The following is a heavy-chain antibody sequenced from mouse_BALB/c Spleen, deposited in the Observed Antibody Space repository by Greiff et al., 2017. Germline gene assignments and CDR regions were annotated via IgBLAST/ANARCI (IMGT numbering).Heavy chain of an antibody. J-gene: IGHJ4*01. CDR2: IYPGNGDT. CDR1: GYTFTSYN. V-gene: IGHV1-12*01. D-gene: IGHD3-1*01. CDR3: ARRAYYYAMDY. Sequence: LQQPGAELVKPGASVKMSCKASGYTFTSYNMHWVKQTPGQGLEWIGAIYPGNGDTSYNQKFKGKATLTAVKSSSTAYMQLSSLTSEDSAVYYCARRAYYYAMDYWGQGTSVTVSS.